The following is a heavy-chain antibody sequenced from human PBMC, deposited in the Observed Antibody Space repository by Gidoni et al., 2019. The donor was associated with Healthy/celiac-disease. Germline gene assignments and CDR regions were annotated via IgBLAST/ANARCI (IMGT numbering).Heavy chain of an antibody. CDR3: TRVLVRGPNEPYYYYYGMDV. D-gene: IGHD3-10*01. Sequence: EVQLVESGGGLVQPGRSLRLSCTASGFTFGDYALSWFRQAPGKGLEWVGFIRSKAYGGTTEYAASVKGRFTISRDDSKSIAYLQMNSLKTEDTAVYYCTRVLVRGPNEPYYYYYGMDVWGQGTTVTVSS. CDR1: GFTFGDYA. CDR2: IRSKAYGGTT. V-gene: IGHV3-49*03. J-gene: IGHJ6*02.